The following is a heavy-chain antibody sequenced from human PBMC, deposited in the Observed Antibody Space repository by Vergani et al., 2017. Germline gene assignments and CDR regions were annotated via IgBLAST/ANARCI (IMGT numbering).Heavy chain of an antibody. J-gene: IGHJ4*02. CDR3: ASRYCSSTSCYSPESDY. CDR2: ISGCGGST. V-gene: IGHV3-23*01. CDR1: GFTFSSYA. D-gene: IGHD2-2*02. Sequence: EVQLLESGGGLVQPGGSLRLSCAASGFTFSSYAMSWVRQAPGKGLEWVSAISGCGGSTYYADSVKGRFTISRDNSKNTLYLQMNSLRAEDTAVYYCASRYCSSTSCYSPESDYWGQGTLVTVSS.